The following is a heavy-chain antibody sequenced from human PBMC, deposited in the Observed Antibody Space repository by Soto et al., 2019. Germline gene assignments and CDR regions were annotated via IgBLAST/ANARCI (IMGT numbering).Heavy chain of an antibody. Sequence: PGGSLRLSCAASGFTFSSYAIIWVRQAPGKGLEWVSGINYSGGSTYYANSVKGRFTISRDNSKNTLYLQMNSLRAEDTALYYCAIKHSSSSVTSDYWGQGALVTVSS. J-gene: IGHJ4*02. D-gene: IGHD6-13*01. CDR1: GFTFSSYA. CDR2: INYSGGST. V-gene: IGHV3-23*01. CDR3: AIKHSSSSVTSDY.